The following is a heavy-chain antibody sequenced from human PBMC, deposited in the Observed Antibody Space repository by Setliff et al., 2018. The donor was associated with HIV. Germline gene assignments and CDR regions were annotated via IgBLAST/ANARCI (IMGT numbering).Heavy chain of an antibody. D-gene: IGHD3-22*01. V-gene: IGHV1-18*01. CDR1: GYRFTNYG. CDR3: ARDGRFDYDSSGYAGPEFDQ. Sequence: ASVKVSCKASGYRFTNYGISWVRQAPGQGLEWMSWISPQNGNTEFAQKFHHRVSMTADRSSNIAYMELRSLTFEDTAIYYCARDGRFDYDSSGYAGPEFDQWVQVTLVTVS. J-gene: IGHJ4*02. CDR2: ISPQNGNT.